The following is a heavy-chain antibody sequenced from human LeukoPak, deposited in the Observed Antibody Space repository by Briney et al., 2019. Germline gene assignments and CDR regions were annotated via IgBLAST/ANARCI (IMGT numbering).Heavy chain of an antibody. CDR3: VRGWGVYCGGDCYYC. D-gene: IGHD2-21*02. CDR1: GGSFSGYY. CDR2: INPSGSN. V-gene: IGHV4-34*01. J-gene: IGHJ4*02. Sequence: SETLSLTCTVFGGSFSGYYWSWIRQPPGKGLECIGEINPSGSNNYNPSLKTRVTISTDTSKDHFTLNLNSVTAADTGVYYCVRGWGVYCGGDCYYCWGQGTLVTVSS.